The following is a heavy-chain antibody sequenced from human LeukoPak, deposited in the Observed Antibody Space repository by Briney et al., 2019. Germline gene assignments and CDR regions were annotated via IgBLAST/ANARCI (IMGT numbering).Heavy chain of an antibody. CDR3: ARDSLRGSSWNYYYYGMDV. CDR1: GYTFTGYY. V-gene: IGHV1-2*02. J-gene: IGHJ6*02. D-gene: IGHD6-13*01. CDR2: INPNSGGT. Sequence: ASVKVSCKASGYTFTGYYMHWVRQAPGQGLEWMGWINPNSGGTNYAQKFQGRVTMTRDTSISTAYMELSRLRSDDTAVYYCARDSLRGSSWNYYYYGMDVRGQGTTVTVSS.